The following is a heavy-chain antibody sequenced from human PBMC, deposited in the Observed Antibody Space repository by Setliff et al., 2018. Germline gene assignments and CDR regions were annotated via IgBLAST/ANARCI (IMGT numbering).Heavy chain of an antibody. Sequence: KSSETLSLTCTVSGGSLRNNFWGWSRQSPGKGLEWIGSLYYSGDTYYNPSLKSRVTMSVDTSKNRFSLQLSSVTAADTAVYYCARDFSTPHFGVARGSYYYYYMDVWGKGTTVTVSS. CDR2: LYYSGDT. D-gene: IGHD3-3*01. CDR1: GGSLRNNF. J-gene: IGHJ6*03. CDR3: ARDFSTPHFGVARGSYYYYYMDV. V-gene: IGHV4-39*02.